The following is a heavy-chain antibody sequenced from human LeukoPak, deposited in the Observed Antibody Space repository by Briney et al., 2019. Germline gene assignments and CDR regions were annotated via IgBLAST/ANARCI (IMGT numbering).Heavy chain of an antibody. V-gene: IGHV3-48*02. Sequence: PGGSLRLSCAASGFTFSSYSMNWVRQDPGKGLEWVSYISTTSSTIYYADSVKGRFTISRDNAKNSLYLQMNSLRDEDTAMYYCARDKGGAYCGDDCYSGSYFDYWGQGTLITVSS. CDR3: ARDKGGAYCGDDCYSGSYFDY. CDR2: ISTTSSTI. CDR1: GFTFSSYS. D-gene: IGHD2-21*02. J-gene: IGHJ4*02.